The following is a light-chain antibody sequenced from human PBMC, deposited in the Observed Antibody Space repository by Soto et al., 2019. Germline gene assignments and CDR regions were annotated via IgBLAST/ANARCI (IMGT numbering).Light chain of an antibody. CDR2: GAS. J-gene: IGKJ2*01. CDR3: QQYGSSPPYT. CDR1: QSVSRSY. Sequence: EIVVTQSPGTLSLSPGERATLSCRASQSVSRSYLAWYQQKPGQAPRLLIYGASTTATGIPDRFSGSGSGTDFTLTISRLEPEDFEVYYCQQYGSSPPYTFGQGTKLEIK. V-gene: IGKV3-20*01.